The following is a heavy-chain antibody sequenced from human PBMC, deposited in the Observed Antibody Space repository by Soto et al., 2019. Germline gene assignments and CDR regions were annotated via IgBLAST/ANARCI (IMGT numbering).Heavy chain of an antibody. J-gene: IGHJ4*02. D-gene: IGHD6-19*01. V-gene: IGHV5-51*01. CDR2: IYPGDSDT. Sequence: GESLKISCKGSGYTFTNYWIGWVRQMPGKGLEWMGIIYPGDSDTKYNPSFQGQVTISADKSITTTYLRWTSLKASDTAIYYCARIDPGMDQWLAIDNWGQGTLVTVSS. CDR3: ARIDPGMDQWLAIDN. CDR1: GYTFTNYW.